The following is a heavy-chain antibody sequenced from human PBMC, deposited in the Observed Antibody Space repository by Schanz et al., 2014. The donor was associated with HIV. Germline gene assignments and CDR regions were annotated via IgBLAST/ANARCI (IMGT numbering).Heavy chain of an antibody. CDR1: GFTFSSYW. V-gene: IGHV3-74*02. CDR2: INIDGSTT. J-gene: IGHJ6*02. Sequence: EVQVLESGGGIIQPEGSLRLSCAASGFTFSSYWMHWVRQAPGKGLVWVSRINIDGSTTDYADSVKGRFTISRDNAKNSLYLQMNSLRAEDTAVYYCARSSDYYYGMDVWGQGTTVTVSS. CDR3: ARSSDYYYGMDV.